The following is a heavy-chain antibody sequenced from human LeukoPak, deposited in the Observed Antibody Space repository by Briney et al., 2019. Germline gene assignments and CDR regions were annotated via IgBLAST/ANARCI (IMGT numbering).Heavy chain of an antibody. Sequence: GGSLRLSCAASGFTFSSYAMSWVRQAPGKGLEWVSAISGSGGSTYYADSVKGRFTISRGNSKNTLYLQMNSLRAEDTAVYYCAKDLMITFGGVIVIPGGDYWGQGTLVTVSS. CDR2: ISGSGGST. J-gene: IGHJ4*02. CDR3: AKDLMITFGGVIVIPGGDY. V-gene: IGHV3-23*01. D-gene: IGHD3-16*02. CDR1: GFTFSSYA.